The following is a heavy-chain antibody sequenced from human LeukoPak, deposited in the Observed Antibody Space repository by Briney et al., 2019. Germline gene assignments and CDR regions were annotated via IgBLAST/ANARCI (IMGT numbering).Heavy chain of an antibody. D-gene: IGHD3-9*01. CDR1: GYSFTSYR. V-gene: IGHV5-51*01. CDR2: IYPGDSDT. J-gene: IGHJ4*02. Sequence: GESLKISCKGSGYSFTSYRIVWVRQMPGKGLEWMGIIYPGDSDTRYSPSFQGQVTISADKSISTAYLQWSSLKASDTAMYYCARRGDILTGYYYFDYWGQGTLVTVSS. CDR3: ARRGDILTGYYYFDY.